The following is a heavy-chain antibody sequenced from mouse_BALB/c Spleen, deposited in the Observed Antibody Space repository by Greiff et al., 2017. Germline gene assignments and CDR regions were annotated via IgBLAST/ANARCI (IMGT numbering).Heavy chain of an antibody. CDR1: GFTFSSYA. V-gene: IGHV5-6-5*01. CDR3: AREGYYSAWFAY. J-gene: IGHJ3*01. Sequence: EVQRVESGGGLVKPGGSLKLSCAASGFTFSSYAMSWVRQTPEKRLEWVASIGSGGSTYYPDSVKGRFTISRDNARNILYLQMSSLRSEDTAMYYCAREGYYSAWFAYWGQGTLVTVSA. CDR2: IGSGGST. D-gene: IGHD2-3*01.